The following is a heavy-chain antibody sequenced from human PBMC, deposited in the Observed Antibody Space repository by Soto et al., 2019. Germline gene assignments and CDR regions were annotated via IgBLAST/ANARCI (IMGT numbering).Heavy chain of an antibody. CDR2: ISYDGSNK. CDR3: ARDERSGYYYGYYLAY. D-gene: IGHD3-22*01. CDR1: GFTFSSYA. Sequence: QVQLVESGGGVVQPGRSLRLSCAASGFTFSSYAMHWVRQAPGKGLEWVAVISYDGSNKYYADSVKGRFTISRDNSRNTLNLQMNSLRAEDTAVYYCARDERSGYYYGYYLAYWGQGTLVTVSS. J-gene: IGHJ4*02. V-gene: IGHV3-30-3*01.